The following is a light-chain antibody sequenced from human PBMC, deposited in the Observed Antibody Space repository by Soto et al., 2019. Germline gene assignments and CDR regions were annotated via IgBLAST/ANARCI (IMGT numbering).Light chain of an antibody. Sequence: QPVLTQPRSVSGSPGQSVTISCTGTSSDVGGYNFVSWYQQYPGKAPKLIIYDVTKGPSGVPDRFSGSKSGNTASLTISGLHTDDEADYYCCSYAGSYTHVFGTGTKLTVL. J-gene: IGLJ1*01. V-gene: IGLV2-11*01. CDR1: SSDVGGYNF. CDR3: CSYAGSYTHV. CDR2: DVT.